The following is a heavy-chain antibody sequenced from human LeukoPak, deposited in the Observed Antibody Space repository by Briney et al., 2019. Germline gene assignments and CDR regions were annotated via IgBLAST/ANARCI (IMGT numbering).Heavy chain of an antibody. J-gene: IGHJ6*02. CDR3: ERARDCWSGYTGMDV. Sequence: PSETLSLTCAVYGGSFSGYYWSWVRQPPGKGLEWIGEINHSGSTNYNPSLKSRVTISVDTSKNQCSLKLSSVTAAYTAVYYCERARDCWSGYTGMDVWGQGTTVTVSS. CDR2: INHSGST. CDR1: GGSFSGYY. V-gene: IGHV4-34*01. D-gene: IGHD3-3*01.